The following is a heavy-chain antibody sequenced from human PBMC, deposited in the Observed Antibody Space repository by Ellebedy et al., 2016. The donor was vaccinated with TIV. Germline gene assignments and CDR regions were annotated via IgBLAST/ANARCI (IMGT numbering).Heavy chain of an antibody. D-gene: IGHD1-26*01. Sequence: GESLKLSCAASGFTFSRYDMHWVRQASGTGLEWVSGISTSGDPYYQGSVKGRFTLSSENAKNSLYLQMNGLRAGDTAVYYCAREGVGASLDYWGQGTLVTVSS. CDR2: ISTSGDP. CDR3: AREGVGASLDY. CDR1: GFTFSRYD. J-gene: IGHJ4*02. V-gene: IGHV3-13*05.